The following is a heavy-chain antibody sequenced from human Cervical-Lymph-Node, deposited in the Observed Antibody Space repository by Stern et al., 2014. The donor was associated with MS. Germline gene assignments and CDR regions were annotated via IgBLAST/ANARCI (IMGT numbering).Heavy chain of an antibody. CDR2: IWYDGSNE. V-gene: IGHV3-33*01. CDR1: GFTFSTHG. J-gene: IGHJ4*02. CDR3: VAYASGANINF. Sequence: QVQLVESGGGVVQPGTSLRLSCAAFGFTFSTHGMHWVRQAPGKGLEWVAVIWYDGSNEAYASSVKGRVTISRDNSKNMLYLQMNSLRAKDTSVYYCVAYASGANINFWGQGTLVTVSS. D-gene: IGHD2-2*01.